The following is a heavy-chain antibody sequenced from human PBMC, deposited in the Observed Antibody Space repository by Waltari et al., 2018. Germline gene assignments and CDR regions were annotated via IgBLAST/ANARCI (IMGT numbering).Heavy chain of an antibody. CDR1: GGSISSSSYY. V-gene: IGHV4-39*07. Sequence: QLQLQESGPGLVKPSETLSLTCTVSGGSISSSSYYWGWIRQPPGKGLEWIGSIYYSGSTYYNPSLKSRVTISVDTSKNQFSLKLSSVTAADTAVYYCAREKAAQPEYYYYYMDVWGKGTTVTISS. J-gene: IGHJ6*03. D-gene: IGHD6-6*01. CDR2: IYYSGST. CDR3: AREKAAQPEYYYYYMDV.